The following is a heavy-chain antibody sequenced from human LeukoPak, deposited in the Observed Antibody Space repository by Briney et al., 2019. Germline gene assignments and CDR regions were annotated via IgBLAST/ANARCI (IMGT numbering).Heavy chain of an antibody. J-gene: IGHJ5*02. V-gene: IGHV4-61*02. CDR3: AKGAGPPWFDP. CDR2: MSSSGIS. CDR1: NGSISSDTYS. Sequence: PSETLSLTCTVTNGSISSDTYSWSWIRQPAGKGLEWIGRMSSSGISTYSPSLKSRVSISIDASRNQFSMNLNSVTAADTAVYYCAKGAGPPWFDPWGQGTLVTVSS. D-gene: IGHD6-19*01.